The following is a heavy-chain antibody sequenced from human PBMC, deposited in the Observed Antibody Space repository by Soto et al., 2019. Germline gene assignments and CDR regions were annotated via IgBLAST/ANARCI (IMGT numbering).Heavy chain of an antibody. CDR2: ISGSGGST. V-gene: IGHV3-23*01. J-gene: IGHJ4*02. Sequence: EVQLLESGGGLVQPGGSLRLSCAASGFTFSSYAMSWVRQAPGKGLEWVSAISGSGGSTYYADSVKGRFTISRDNSKSTLYLQMNSLRAEDTAVYYSAKVSAVTPRYYFDYWGQGTLVTVSS. CDR1: GFTFSSYA. CDR3: AKVSAVTPRYYFDY. D-gene: IGHD4-17*01.